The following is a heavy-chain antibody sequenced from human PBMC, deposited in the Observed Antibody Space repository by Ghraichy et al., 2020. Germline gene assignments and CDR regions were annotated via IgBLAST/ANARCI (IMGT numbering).Heavy chain of an antibody. CDR1: GFSLSNYG. Sequence: AGSLRLSCAASGFSLSNYGMHWVRQAPGKGLEWVALIWYDGGNKYYADSVKGRFSISRDNSKNTLYLEMNSLRAEDTAVYYCARADYYDSSGYYSRLLDYWGQGTLVTFSS. CDR3: ARADYYDSSGYYSRLLDY. V-gene: IGHV3-33*01. CDR2: IWYDGGNK. J-gene: IGHJ4*02. D-gene: IGHD3-22*01.